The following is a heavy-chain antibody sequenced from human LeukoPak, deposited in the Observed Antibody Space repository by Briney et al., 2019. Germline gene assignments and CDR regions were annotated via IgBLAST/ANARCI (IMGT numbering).Heavy chain of an antibody. CDR1: GYTFTSYY. CDR2: INPSGGST. CDR3: ARGSGQGYCSGGSCYYRDWYFDL. J-gene: IGHJ2*01. V-gene: IGHV1-46*01. D-gene: IGHD2-15*01. Sequence: ASVKVSCKASGYTFTSYYMHWVRQAPGQGLEWMGIINPSGGSTSYAQKFQGRVTMTRNTSISTAYMELSSLRSEDTAVYYCARGSGQGYCSGGSCYYRDWYFDLWGRGTLVTVSS.